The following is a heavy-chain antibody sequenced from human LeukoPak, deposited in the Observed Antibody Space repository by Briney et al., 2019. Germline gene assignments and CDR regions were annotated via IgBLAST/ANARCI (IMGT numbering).Heavy chain of an antibody. Sequence: SQTLSLTCTVSGGSISSGGYYWSWIRQPPGKGLEWIGEINHSGSTNYNPSLKSRVTISVDTSKNQFSLKLSSVTAADTAVYYCARRRVLIAAAGMIYFDLWGRGTLVTVSS. CDR3: ARRRVLIAAAGMIYFDL. J-gene: IGHJ2*01. CDR1: GGSISSGGYY. D-gene: IGHD6-13*01. CDR2: INHSGST. V-gene: IGHV4-30-2*01.